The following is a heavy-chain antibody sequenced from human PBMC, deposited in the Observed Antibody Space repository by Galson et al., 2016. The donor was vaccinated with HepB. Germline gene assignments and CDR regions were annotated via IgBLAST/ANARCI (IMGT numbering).Heavy chain of an antibody. J-gene: IGHJ5*01. CDR3: VRDHSVAPETAYNWFDS. D-gene: IGHD4-23*01. Sequence: SLRLSCAASGFAFRSHWMHWVRQAPGKGPVWVSRINSDGTISNYADSVKGRFTISRDNAKSTLYLEMNSLRAEDTAVYYCVRDHSVAPETAYNWFDSWGQGTLVTVSS. CDR2: INSDGTIS. CDR1: GFAFRSHW. V-gene: IGHV3-74*01.